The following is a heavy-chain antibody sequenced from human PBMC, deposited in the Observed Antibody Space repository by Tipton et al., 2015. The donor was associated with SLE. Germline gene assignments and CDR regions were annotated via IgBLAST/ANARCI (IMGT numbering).Heavy chain of an antibody. CDR1: KFTFGSYW. V-gene: IGHV3-7*01. J-gene: IGHJ4*02. CDR2: IKQDGSEK. D-gene: IGHD5-12*01. CDR3: ARARGGYDLDY. Sequence: SLRFSCAASKFTFGSYWMSWVRQAPGKGLEWVANIKQDGSEKYYVDSVKGRFTISRDNARNSLYLQMNSLRAEDTAVYYCARARGGYDLDYWGQGTLVTVSS.